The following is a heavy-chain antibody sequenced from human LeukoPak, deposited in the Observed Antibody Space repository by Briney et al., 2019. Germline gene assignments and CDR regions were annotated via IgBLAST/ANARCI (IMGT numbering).Heavy chain of an antibody. CDR1: GFTFSSYG. V-gene: IGHV3-30*02. CDR2: IRYDGSNK. D-gene: IGHD3-22*01. CDR3: AKGGSYYDSRLDY. J-gene: IGHJ4*02. Sequence: GGSLRLSCAASGFTFSSYGMHWVRQAPGKGLEWVAVIRYDGSNKYYTDSVKGRFTISRDNSKNTLYLQMNSLRAEDTAVYYCAKGGSYYDSRLDYWGQGTLVTVSS.